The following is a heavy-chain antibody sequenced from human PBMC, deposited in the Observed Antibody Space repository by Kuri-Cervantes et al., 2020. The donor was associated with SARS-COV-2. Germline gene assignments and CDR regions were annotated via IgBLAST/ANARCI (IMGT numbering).Heavy chain of an antibody. D-gene: IGHD6-19*01. V-gene: IGHV4-30-2*01. CDR2: IYHSGST. Sequence: LRLSCAVSGGSISSGGYSWSWIRQPSGKGLEWIGYIYHSGSTYYNPSLKSRVTISVDRSKNQFSLKLSSVTAADTAVYYCARHAVGFDYWGQGTLVTVSS. CDR3: ARHAVGFDY. J-gene: IGHJ4*02. CDR1: GGSISSGGYS.